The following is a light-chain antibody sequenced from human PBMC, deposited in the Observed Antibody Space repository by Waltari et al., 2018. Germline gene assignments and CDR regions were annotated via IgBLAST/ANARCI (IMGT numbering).Light chain of an antibody. CDR2: DVS. V-gene: IGLV2-14*03. CDR3: SSYTSSSTLWV. J-gene: IGLJ3*02. Sequence: QSALTPPASVSGSPGPSITISCTGTSSDVGGYNYVSWYQQHPGKAPQLMISDVSNRPSGVSNRFSGSKSGNTASLTISGLQAEDGADYYCSSYTSSSTLWVFGGGTKLTVL. CDR1: SSDVGGYNY.